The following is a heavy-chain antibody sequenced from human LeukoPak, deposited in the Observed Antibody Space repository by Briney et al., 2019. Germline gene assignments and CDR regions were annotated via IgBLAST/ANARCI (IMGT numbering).Heavy chain of an antibody. CDR1: GYTLTELS. CDR3: ATSDFWSGYSGY. Sequence: GASVKVSCKVSGYTLTELSMHWVRQAPGKGLEWMGGFDPEDGETIYAQKFQGRVTMTEDTSTDTAYMELSSLRSEDTAVYYCATSDFWSGYSGYWGQGTLVTVSS. D-gene: IGHD3-3*01. V-gene: IGHV1-24*01. J-gene: IGHJ4*02. CDR2: FDPEDGET.